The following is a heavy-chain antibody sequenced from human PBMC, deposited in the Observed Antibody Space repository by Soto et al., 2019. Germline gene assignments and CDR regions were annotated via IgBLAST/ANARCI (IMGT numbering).Heavy chain of an antibody. CDR3: AKVTGHYPWGFDF. V-gene: IGHV3-23*01. D-gene: IGHD3-9*01. CDR2: ITSAGDRI. CDR1: GFIFHDYA. J-gene: IGHJ4*02. Sequence: QSWGSLRLSCAASGFIFHDYAMIWFRHAAGKGLDWVALITSAGDRIYYADFVKGRFTISRDNSNKTLYLQISSLGAGDSATYYCAKVTGHYPWGFDFWGRGTLVTVSS.